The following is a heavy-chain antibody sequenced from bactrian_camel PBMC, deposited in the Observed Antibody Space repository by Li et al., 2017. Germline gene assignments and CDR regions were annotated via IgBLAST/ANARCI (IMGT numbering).Heavy chain of an antibody. Sequence: QVQLVESGGGSVQAGGPLRLSCAFDAYTPANVRMAWFRQAPGKEREGVASLARDGSSIYANSLKGRFSISKDNARNWLDLQMDSLEPGDTARYYCAADRRRHGPPSLRPGDYSVWGQGTQVT. J-gene: IGHJ4*01. CDR3: AADRRRHGPPSLRPGDYSV. CDR1: AYTPANVR. D-gene: IGHD2*01. CDR2: LARDGSS. V-gene: IGHV3S53*01.